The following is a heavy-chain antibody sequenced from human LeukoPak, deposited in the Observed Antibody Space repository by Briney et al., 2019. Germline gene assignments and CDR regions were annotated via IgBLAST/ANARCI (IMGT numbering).Heavy chain of an antibody. CDR3: ARSYDYVWGSYRPDDAFDI. V-gene: IGHV4-39*01. J-gene: IGHJ3*02. CDR1: GGSISSSSYY. Sequence: SETLSLTCTVSGGSISSSSYYWGWIRQPPGKGLEWIGSIYYSGGTYYNPSLKSRVTISVDTSKNQFSLKLSSVTAADTAVYYCARSYDYVWGSYRPDDAFDIWGQGTMVTVSS. D-gene: IGHD3-16*02. CDR2: IYYSGGT.